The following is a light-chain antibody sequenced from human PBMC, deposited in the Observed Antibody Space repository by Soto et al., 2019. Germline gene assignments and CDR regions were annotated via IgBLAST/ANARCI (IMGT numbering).Light chain of an antibody. CDR2: STT. CDR1: TGAVTSGYY. Sequence: QTVVTQEPSLTVSPGGTVTLTCASSTGAVTSGYYPNWFQQKPGQAPRTLIYSTTYKHSWTPARFSGSLLGGKAALTLSGAQPEDEAEYYCLLYYGDARMFGGGTKLTVL. J-gene: IGLJ3*02. V-gene: IGLV7-43*01. CDR3: LLYYGDARM.